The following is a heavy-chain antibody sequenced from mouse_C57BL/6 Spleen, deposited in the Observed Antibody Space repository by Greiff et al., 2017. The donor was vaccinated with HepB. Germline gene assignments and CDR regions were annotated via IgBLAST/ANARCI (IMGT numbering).Heavy chain of an antibody. D-gene: IGHD1-1*01. V-gene: IGHV1-47*01. CDR3: ARHGSSYGDYAMDY. J-gene: IGHJ4*01. CDR2: FHPYNDDT. Sequence: VKLQESGAELVKPGASVKMSCKASGYTFTTYPIEWMKQNHGKSLEWIGNFHPYNDDTKYNEKFKGKATLTVEKSSSTVYLELSRLTSDDSAVYYCARHGSSYGDYAMDYWGQGTSVTVSS. CDR1: GYTFTTYP.